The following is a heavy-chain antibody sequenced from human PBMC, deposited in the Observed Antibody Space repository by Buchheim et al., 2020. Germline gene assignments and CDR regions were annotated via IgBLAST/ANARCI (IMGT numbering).Heavy chain of an antibody. CDR3: ARERTSMRCGGDCYSIDY. Sequence: EVQLMESGGGLVKPGGSLRLSCAASGFTFSSYSMNWVRQAPGKGLEWVSSISSSSSYIYYADSVKGRFTISRDNAKNSLYLQMNSLRAEDTAVYYCARERTSMRCGGDCYSIDYWGQGTL. J-gene: IGHJ4*02. D-gene: IGHD2-21*02. CDR2: ISSSSSYI. CDR1: GFTFSSYS. V-gene: IGHV3-21*01.